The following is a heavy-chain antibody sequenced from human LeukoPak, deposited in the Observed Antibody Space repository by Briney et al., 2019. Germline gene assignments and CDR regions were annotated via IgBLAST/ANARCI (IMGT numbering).Heavy chain of an antibody. V-gene: IGHV7-4-1*02. J-gene: IGHJ4*02. D-gene: IGHD2-15*01. Sequence: GASVKVSCKASGYTFTSYAMNWVRQAPGQGLEWMGWINTNTGNPTYAPGFTGRFVFSLDTSVSTVYLQISSLKAEDTAVYYCASSYCSGGHCYPQQTVYYFDFWGQGTLVSVSS. CDR2: INTNTGNP. CDR3: ASSYCSGGHCYPQQTVYYFDF. CDR1: GYTFTSYA.